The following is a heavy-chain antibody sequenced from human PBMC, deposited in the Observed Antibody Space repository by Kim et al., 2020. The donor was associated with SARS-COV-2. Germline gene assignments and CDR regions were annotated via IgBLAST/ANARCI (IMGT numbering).Heavy chain of an antibody. CDR3: ARGIGSSWYSDPYYGMDV. CDR2: INAGNGNT. J-gene: IGHJ6*02. CDR1: GYTFTSYA. D-gene: IGHD6-13*01. V-gene: IGHV1-3*01. Sequence: ASVKVSCKASGYTFTSYAMHWVRQAPGQRLEWMGWINAGNGNTKYSQKFQGRVTITRDTSASTAYMELSSLRSEDTAVYYCARGIGSSWYSDPYYGMDVWGQGTTVTVSS.